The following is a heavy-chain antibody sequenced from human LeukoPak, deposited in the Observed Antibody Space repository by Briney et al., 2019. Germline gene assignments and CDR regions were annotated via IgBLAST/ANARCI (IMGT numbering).Heavy chain of an antibody. CDR2: ILPDDSNT. CDR1: GYSFATNW. V-gene: IGHV5-51*01. J-gene: IGHJ3*01. CDR3: ARSRTPNGYNAFGL. D-gene: IGHD3-10*01. Sequence: GESLKISCQGSGYSFATNWIGWVRQMPGKGLEWMGIILPDDSNTRYSPSFQGLVTITADKSINTAYVHWTSLKASDSAMYYCARSRTPNGYNAFGLWGQGTMVTVSS.